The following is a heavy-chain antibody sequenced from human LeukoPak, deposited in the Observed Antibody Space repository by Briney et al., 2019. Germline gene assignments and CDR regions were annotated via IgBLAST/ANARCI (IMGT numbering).Heavy chain of an antibody. J-gene: IGHJ4*02. V-gene: IGHV4-34*01. CDR3: ARRPRNSGSYDGPPGLDY. CDR2: INHSGST. CDR1: GGSFSGYH. Sequence: PSETLSLTCAVYGGSFSGYHWSWVRQPPGKGLEWIGEINHSGSTNYSPSLKSRVTISVDTSKNQFSLQLSSVTAADTSVYYCARRPRNSGSYDGPPGLDYWGQGTLVTVSS. D-gene: IGHD1-26*01.